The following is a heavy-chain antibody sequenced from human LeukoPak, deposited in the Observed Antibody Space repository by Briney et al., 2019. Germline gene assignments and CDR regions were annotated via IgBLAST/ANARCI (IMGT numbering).Heavy chain of an antibody. CDR1: GGSISGGSHY. CDR2: IYTSGRT. D-gene: IGHD3-3*01. CDR3: ARVVWSGFRYYFDY. V-gene: IGHV4-61*02. J-gene: IGHJ4*02. Sequence: SETLSLTCTVSGGSISGGSHYWSWIRQPAGKGLEWIGRIYTSGRTNYNPSLKSRVTISIDMSKKQFSLKLSSVTAADTAVYFCARVVWSGFRYYFDYWGQGTLVTVSS.